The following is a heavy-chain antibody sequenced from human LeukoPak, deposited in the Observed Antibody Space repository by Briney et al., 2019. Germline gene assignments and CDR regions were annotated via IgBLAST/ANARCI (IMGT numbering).Heavy chain of an antibody. D-gene: IGHD6-19*01. J-gene: IGHJ4*02. V-gene: IGHV3-21*01. CDR2: ISSSSSYI. CDR3: ARGGSSGVDY. Sequence: GGSLRLSCEASGFTFSSFFMNWVRQAPGKGLEWVSSISSSSSYIYYADSVKDRFTISRDNAKNSLYLQMNSLRAEDTAVYYCARGGSSGVDYWGQGTLVTVSS. CDR1: GFTFSSFF.